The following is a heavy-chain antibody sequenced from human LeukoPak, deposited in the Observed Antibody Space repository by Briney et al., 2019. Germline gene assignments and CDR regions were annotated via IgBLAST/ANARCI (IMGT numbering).Heavy chain of an antibody. Sequence: KPAESLSLTCTVSGGSVSSGGYYWSWIRQPPGKGLEWIGNIYYSGSTNYNPSLKSRVTISVDTSKNQFSLKLSSVTAADTAVYYCAREDIVGRGYFDYWGQGTLVTVSS. V-gene: IGHV4-61*08. CDR3: AREDIVGRGYFDY. CDR2: IYYSGST. CDR1: GGSVSSGGYY. D-gene: IGHD5-12*01. J-gene: IGHJ4*02.